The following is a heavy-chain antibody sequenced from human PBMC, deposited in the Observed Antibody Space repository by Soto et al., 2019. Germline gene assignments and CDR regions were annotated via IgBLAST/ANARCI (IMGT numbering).Heavy chain of an antibody. CDR2: IYHSGTT. D-gene: IGHD3-10*01. J-gene: IGHJ5*02. CDR3: ARAQFYSGSGNYNNLMFDA. Sequence: SETLSLTCAVSGGSVSGAGYSWSWIRQPPGGGLDWIGYIYHSGTTYCNPSLKTRLTMSLDRSNNKFSLTLNSVTAADAALYFCARAQFYSGSGNYNNLMFDAWGKGTQVTVSS. V-gene: IGHV4-30-2*01. CDR1: GGSVSGAGYS.